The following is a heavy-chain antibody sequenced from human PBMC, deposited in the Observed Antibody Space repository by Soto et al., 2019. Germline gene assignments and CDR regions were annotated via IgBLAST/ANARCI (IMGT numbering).Heavy chain of an antibody. CDR3: ARGLTSAAAGFYYFDY. CDR1: GGSISSGGYY. V-gene: IGHV4-31*03. Sequence: SETLSLTCTVSGGSISSGGYYWSWIRQHPGKGLEWIGYIYYSGSTYYNPSLKSRVTISVDTSKNQFSLKLSSVTAADTAVYYCARGLTSAAAGFYYFDYWGQGTLVTVSS. J-gene: IGHJ4*02. D-gene: IGHD6-13*01. CDR2: IYYSGST.